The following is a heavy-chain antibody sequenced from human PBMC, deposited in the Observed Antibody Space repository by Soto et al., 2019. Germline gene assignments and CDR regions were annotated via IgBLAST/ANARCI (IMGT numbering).Heavy chain of an antibody. V-gene: IGHV5-51*01. CDR3: ARRKAVARNYYYGMDV. Sequence: GESLKISCKGSGYSFTSYWIGWVRQMPGKGLEWMGIIYPGDSDTRYSPSFQGQVTISADKSISTAYLQWSSLKASDTAMYYCARRKAVARNYYYGMDVWGQGTTVTVSS. J-gene: IGHJ6*02. D-gene: IGHD6-19*01. CDR2: IYPGDSDT. CDR1: GYSFTSYW.